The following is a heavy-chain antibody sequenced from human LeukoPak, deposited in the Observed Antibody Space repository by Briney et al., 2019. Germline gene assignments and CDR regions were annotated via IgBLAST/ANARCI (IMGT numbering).Heavy chain of an antibody. J-gene: IGHJ4*02. CDR1: GFTFSNYY. Sequence: PGGSLRLSCAASGFTFSNYYMSWIRQAPGKGLGWVSYISSSGSTIYYADSVKGRFTISRDNAKNTLYLQRNSLRAEDTAVYDCASGVAAAEDYWGQATLVTASS. V-gene: IGHV3-11*04. CDR3: ASGVAAAEDY. D-gene: IGHD6-13*01. CDR2: ISSSGSTI.